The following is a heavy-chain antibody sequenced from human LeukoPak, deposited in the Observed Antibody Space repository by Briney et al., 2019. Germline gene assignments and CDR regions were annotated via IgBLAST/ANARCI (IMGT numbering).Heavy chain of an antibody. CDR3: ARAAAAGPHDY. D-gene: IGHD6-13*01. CDR1: GYIFTNYG. V-gene: IGHV1-8*02. Sequence: ASVKVSCKASGYIFTNYGINWVRQATGQGLEWMGWMNPNSGNTGYAQKFQGRVTMTRNTSISTAYMELSSLRSEDTAVYYCARAAAAGPHDYWGQGTLVTVSS. J-gene: IGHJ4*02. CDR2: MNPNSGNT.